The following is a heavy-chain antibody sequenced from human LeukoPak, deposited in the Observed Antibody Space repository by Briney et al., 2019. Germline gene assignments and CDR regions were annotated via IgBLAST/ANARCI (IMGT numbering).Heavy chain of an antibody. D-gene: IGHD6-19*01. CDR2: INSVGSST. J-gene: IGHJ5*02. CDR1: GFTFSSFW. Sequence: GGSLRLSCAASGFTFSSFWMHWVRQAPGKGLVWVSRINSVGSSTSYADSVKGRFTISRDNAKNTLYLQMNSLRAEDTAVYYCARERTSGWDAFDLWGQGTLVTVSS. V-gene: IGHV3-74*01. CDR3: ARERTSGWDAFDL.